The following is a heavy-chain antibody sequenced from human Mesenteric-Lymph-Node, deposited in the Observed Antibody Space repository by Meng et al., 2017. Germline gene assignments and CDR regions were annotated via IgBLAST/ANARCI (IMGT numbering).Heavy chain of an antibody. D-gene: IGHD5-24*01. CDR3: AIPYYNYGLGGMDV. CDR1: GYSISSGYY. CDR2: IYHSGST. Sequence: SETLSLTCTVSGYSISSGYYWGWIRQPPGKGLEWIGSIYHSGSTYYNPSLKSRVTISVDTSKNQFSLKLSSVTAADTAVYYCAIPYYNYGLGGMDVWGQGTMVTVSS. J-gene: IGHJ6*02. V-gene: IGHV4-38-2*02.